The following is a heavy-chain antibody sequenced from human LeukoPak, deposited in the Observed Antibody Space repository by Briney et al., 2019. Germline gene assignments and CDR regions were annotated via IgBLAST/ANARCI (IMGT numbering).Heavy chain of an antibody. J-gene: IGHJ4*02. Sequence: GGSLRLSCAASGFTFSSYAMSWVRQAPGKGLEWVSDISGSGGSTYYADSVKGRFTTSRDNSKNTLYLQMNSLRAEDTAVYYCAKDLSIGVAGTGDYWGQGTLVTVSS. CDR3: AKDLSIGVAGTGDY. D-gene: IGHD6-19*01. CDR2: ISGSGGST. CDR1: GFTFSSYA. V-gene: IGHV3-23*01.